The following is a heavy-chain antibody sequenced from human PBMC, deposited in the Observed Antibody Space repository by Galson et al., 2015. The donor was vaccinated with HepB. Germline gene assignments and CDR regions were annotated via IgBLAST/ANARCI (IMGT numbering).Heavy chain of an antibody. J-gene: IGHJ5*02. CDR3: AKDSTAARRIRVSWFDP. Sequence: SLRLSCAASGFTFSSYGMHWVRQAPGKGPEWVAVISYDGSNKYYADSVKGRFTISRDNSKNTLYLQMNSLRAEDTAVYYCAKDSTAARRIRVSWFDPWGQGTLVTVSS. D-gene: IGHD6-6*01. V-gene: IGHV3-30*18. CDR2: ISYDGSNK. CDR1: GFTFSSYG.